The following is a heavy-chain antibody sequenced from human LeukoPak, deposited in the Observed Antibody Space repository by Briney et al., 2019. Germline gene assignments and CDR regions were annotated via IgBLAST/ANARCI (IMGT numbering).Heavy chain of an antibody. Sequence: RGESLKISCKGSGYSFTSYWIGWVRQMPGKGLERMGIIYPGDSDTRYSPSFQGQVTTSADKSISTAYLQWSSLKASDTAMYYCARPQVPAAIASGMDVWGQGTTVTVSS. CDR3: ARPQVPAAIASGMDV. J-gene: IGHJ6*02. CDR1: GYSFTSYW. D-gene: IGHD2-2*01. V-gene: IGHV5-51*01. CDR2: IYPGDSDT.